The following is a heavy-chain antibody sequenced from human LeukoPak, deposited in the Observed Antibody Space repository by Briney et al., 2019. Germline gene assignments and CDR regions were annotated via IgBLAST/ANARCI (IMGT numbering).Heavy chain of an antibody. D-gene: IGHD6-13*01. CDR3: ARDLSRKSSSWYFDY. V-gene: IGHV4-30-4*08. Sequence: PSETLSFTCTVSGGSISSGDYFWSWIRQPPGKGLEWIGHIYYSGGTYYNPSLKSRVTIAVDTSKNQFSLKLSSVTAADTAVYYCARDLSRKSSSWYFDYWGQGTLVTVSS. CDR2: IYYSGGT. CDR1: GGSISSGDYF. J-gene: IGHJ4*02.